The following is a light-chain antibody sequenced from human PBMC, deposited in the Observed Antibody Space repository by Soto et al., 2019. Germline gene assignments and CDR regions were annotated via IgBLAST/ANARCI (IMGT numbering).Light chain of an antibody. CDR2: AAS. CDR3: LQDYGDSWT. V-gene: IGKV1-39*01. Sequence: DIQMTQSPSSLSASVGDRVTITCQASQSISSYLNWYQQKPGKAPKLLIYAASNLYTGVPSRFSGSRSGTEFTLTISSLQPEDFASYYCLQDYGDSWTFGHVSNVDVK. CDR1: QSISSY. J-gene: IGKJ1*01.